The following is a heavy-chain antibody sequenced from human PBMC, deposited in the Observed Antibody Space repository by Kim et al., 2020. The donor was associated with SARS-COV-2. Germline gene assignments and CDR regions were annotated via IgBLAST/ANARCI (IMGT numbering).Heavy chain of an antibody. D-gene: IGHD2-2*01. Sequence: GGSLRLSCAASGFTFSSYSMNWVRQAPGKGLEWVSSISSSSSYIYYADSVQGRFTISRDNAKNSLNLQMNSLRAEDTAVYYCARVGIPAAQVWFDPCGQRTLVTVSS. CDR3: ARVGIPAAQVWFDP. CDR2: ISSSSSYI. CDR1: GFTFSSYS. J-gene: IGHJ5*02. V-gene: IGHV3-21*01.